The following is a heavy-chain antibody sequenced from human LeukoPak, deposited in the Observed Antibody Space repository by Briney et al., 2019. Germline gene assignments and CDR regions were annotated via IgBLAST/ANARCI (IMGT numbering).Heavy chain of an antibody. V-gene: IGHV4-59*12. Sequence: IPSETLSLTCIVSGGSISSYYWSWIRQPPGKGLEWIGYIYNSGSTNYNPSLKSRVTISVDTSKNQFSLKLSSVTAADTAVYYCAGLVGAKGNAFDIWGQGTMVTVSS. CDR2: IYNSGST. J-gene: IGHJ3*02. D-gene: IGHD1-26*01. CDR3: AGLVGAKGNAFDI. CDR1: GGSISSYY.